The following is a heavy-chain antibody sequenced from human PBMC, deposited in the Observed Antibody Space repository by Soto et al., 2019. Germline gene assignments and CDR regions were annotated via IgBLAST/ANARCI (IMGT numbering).Heavy chain of an antibody. CDR3: ATSQGDDSLVGMDV. D-gene: IGHD4-4*01. J-gene: IGHJ6*02. CDR2: IIPILGIA. Sequence: QVQLVQSGAEVKKPGSSVKVSCKASGGTFSSYTISWVRQAPGQGLEWMGRIIPILGIANYAQKFQGRVTXXAXKXXSTAYMELSSLRSEDTAVYYCATSQGDDSLVGMDVWGQGTTVTVSS. CDR1: GGTFSSYT. V-gene: IGHV1-69*02.